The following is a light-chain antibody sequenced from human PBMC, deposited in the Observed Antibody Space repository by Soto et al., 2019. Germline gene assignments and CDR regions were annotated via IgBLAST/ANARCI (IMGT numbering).Light chain of an antibody. Sequence: EIVLTQSPGTLSLSPGERATLSCRASQSVSSTYFSWYQQKPGQAPRLLIYAASSRETGIPDTFSGSGSGTDFTLTISRLEPEDFAVYYCQQRSNWPPGLTFGGGTKVEIK. CDR3: QQRSNWPPGLT. V-gene: IGKV3D-20*02. CDR2: AAS. J-gene: IGKJ4*01. CDR1: QSVSSTY.